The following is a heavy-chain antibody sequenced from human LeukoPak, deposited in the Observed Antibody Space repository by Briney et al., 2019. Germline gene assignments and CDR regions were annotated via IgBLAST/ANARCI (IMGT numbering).Heavy chain of an antibody. V-gene: IGHV3-23*01. CDR3: AEDRTVGASYWYFDL. CDR2: ISSSGSGGNT. CDR1: GVTLSSYA. D-gene: IGHD1-26*01. J-gene: IGHJ2*01. Sequence: GGSLRLSCAASGVTLSSYAMSWARQAPGKGLEWVSGISSSGSGGNTYYADSVKGRFTISRDSSKNTLFLHMNTLRAEDTAIYYCAEDRTVGASYWYFDLWGRGTLVTVSS.